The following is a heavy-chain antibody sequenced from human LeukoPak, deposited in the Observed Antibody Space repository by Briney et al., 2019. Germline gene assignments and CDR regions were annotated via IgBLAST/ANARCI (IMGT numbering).Heavy chain of an antibody. J-gene: IGHJ6*04. D-gene: IGHD5-12*01. CDR2: IPYDGSNK. CDR3: ARDLATLGMDV. Sequence: GRSLRLSCAASGFTFSSYCLHWVRQAPGKGLVWVAGIPYDGSNKYYADSVKGRFTISRHNSKNTVYLQMNSLRAEDTGVYFCARDLATLGMDVWGKGTTVTVSS. V-gene: IGHV3-30*01. CDR1: GFTFSSYC.